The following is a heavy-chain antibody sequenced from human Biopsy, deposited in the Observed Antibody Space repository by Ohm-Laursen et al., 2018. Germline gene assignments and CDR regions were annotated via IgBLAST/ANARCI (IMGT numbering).Heavy chain of an antibody. J-gene: IGHJ2*01. CDR3: SRDRGYYSDRTVPGYFDL. Sequence: SLTLSFTCTVSGDSISSYYWSWIPHPPGKRLQWIVYVYYTGSTDYNPSLQSRVTISLDTSKNHFPLRLRSVTPADPAIYYWSRDRGYYSDRTVPGYFDLWGRGTLVTVSS. V-gene: IGHV4-59*01. CDR1: GDSISSYY. CDR2: VYYTGST. D-gene: IGHD3-22*01.